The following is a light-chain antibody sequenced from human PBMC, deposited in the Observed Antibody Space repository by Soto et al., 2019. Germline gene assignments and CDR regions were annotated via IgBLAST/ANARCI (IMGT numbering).Light chain of an antibody. CDR2: SDS. Sequence: QSVLTQPPSVSGTTGQRVTISCSGSSSNIGSNTVNWYQQFPGTAPKLLIYSDSQRPSGVPDRFSGSKSGTSASLAITGLQSEDEAEYYCAGCDANLDGPMVFGGGTKLTVL. J-gene: IGLJ3*02. V-gene: IGLV1-44*01. CDR3: AGCDANLDGPMV. CDR1: SSNIGSNT.